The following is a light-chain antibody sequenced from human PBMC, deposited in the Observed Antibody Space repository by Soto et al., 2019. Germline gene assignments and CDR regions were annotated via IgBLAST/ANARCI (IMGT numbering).Light chain of an antibody. CDR2: GAS. Sequence: EIQTTQSPSTVSASVGERFTITCLASEGISAWLAWYQQKAGKAPNLLIYGASNLHSGVPSRFSGSGSGTNFTLTISSLQPEDFATYYCQQANSFPITFGHGTRLEI. V-gene: IGKV1-12*01. CDR1: EGISAW. CDR3: QQANSFPIT. J-gene: IGKJ5*01.